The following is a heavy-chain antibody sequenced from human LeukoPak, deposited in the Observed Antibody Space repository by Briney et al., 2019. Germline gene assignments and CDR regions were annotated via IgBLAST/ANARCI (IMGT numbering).Heavy chain of an antibody. CDR1: GFTFSSYA. CDR2: ISYDGSNK. Sequence: GGSLRLSCAASGFTFSSYAMHWVRQAPGKGLEWVGVISYDGSNKYYADSVKGRLTISRDNYKHTLYLQLNSLRAEDTAVYSCARSYDSSGYEARLGYYYYGMDVWGQGTTVTVSS. V-gene: IGHV3-30-3*01. J-gene: IGHJ6*02. CDR3: ARSYDSSGYEARLGYYYYGMDV. D-gene: IGHD3-22*01.